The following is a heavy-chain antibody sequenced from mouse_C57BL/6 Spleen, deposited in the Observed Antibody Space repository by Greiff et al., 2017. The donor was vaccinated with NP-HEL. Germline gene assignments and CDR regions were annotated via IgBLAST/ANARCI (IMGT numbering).Heavy chain of an antibody. CDR3: AREEVTTGGFAY. Sequence: QVQLQQPGAELVKPGASVKLSCKASGYTFTSYWMHWVKQRPGQGLEWIGMIHPNSGSTNYYEKFKSKATLTVDKSSSTAYMQLSSLTSEDSAVYYCAREEVTTGGFAYWGQGTLVTVSA. CDR2: IHPNSGST. V-gene: IGHV1-64*01. CDR1: GYTFTSYW. D-gene: IGHD2-2*01. J-gene: IGHJ3*01.